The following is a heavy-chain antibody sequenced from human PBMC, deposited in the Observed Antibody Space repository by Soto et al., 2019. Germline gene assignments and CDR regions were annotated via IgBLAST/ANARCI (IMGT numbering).Heavy chain of an antibody. CDR2: ISYDGSNK. D-gene: IGHD4-17*01. J-gene: IGHJ1*01. V-gene: IGHV3-30-3*01. CDR3: ARDGSYGDHAEYFQH. CDR1: GFTFSIYA. Sequence: RGGSLRLSCAASGFTFSIYAMHWVRQAPGKGLEWVAVISYDGSNKYYADSVKGRFTISRDNSKNTLYLQMNSLRAEDTAVYYCARDGSYGDHAEYFQHWGQGTLVTVSS.